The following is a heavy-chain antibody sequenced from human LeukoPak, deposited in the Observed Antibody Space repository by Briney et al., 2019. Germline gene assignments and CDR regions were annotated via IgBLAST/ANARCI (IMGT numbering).Heavy chain of an antibody. V-gene: IGHV7-4-1*02. Sequence: ASVKVSCKASGYTFTSYAMNWVRQAPGQGLEWMGWINTNTGNPTYAQGFTGRFVFSLDTSVSTAYLQISSLKAEDTAAYYCASHDCSSTSCHRDYYYMDVWGKGTTVTVSS. CDR1: GYTFTSYA. J-gene: IGHJ6*03. CDR3: ASHDCSSTSCHRDYYYMDV. D-gene: IGHD2-2*01. CDR2: INTNTGNP.